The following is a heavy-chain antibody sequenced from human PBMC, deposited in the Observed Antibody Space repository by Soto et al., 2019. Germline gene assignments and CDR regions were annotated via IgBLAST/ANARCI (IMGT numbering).Heavy chain of an antibody. J-gene: IGHJ6*02. CDR3: ARDIVVVVAATRYYYYYGMDV. Sequence: SETLSLTCAVSGGSISSSNWWSWVRQPPGKGLEWFGEIYHSGSTNYNPSLKSRVTISVDKSKNQFSLKLSSVTAADTAVYYCARDIVVVVAATRYYYYYGMDVWGQGTTVTVYS. V-gene: IGHV4-4*02. D-gene: IGHD2-15*01. CDR1: GGSISSSNW. CDR2: IYHSGST.